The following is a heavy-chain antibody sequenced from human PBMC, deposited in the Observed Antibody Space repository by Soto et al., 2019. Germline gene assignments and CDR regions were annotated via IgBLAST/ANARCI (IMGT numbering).Heavy chain of an antibody. CDR3: ARESGSPGAFDI. D-gene: IGHD3-22*01. J-gene: IGHJ3*02. Sequence: GGSLRLSCAAAGFTFSSYALSWVRQAPGKGLEWVSAISGSDGSRYYTDSVKGRFTISRDNSKNTLYLQMNSLRAEDTAVYYCARESGSPGAFDIWGRGTMVTVSS. V-gene: IGHV3-23*01. CDR2: ISGSDGSR. CDR1: GFTFSSYA.